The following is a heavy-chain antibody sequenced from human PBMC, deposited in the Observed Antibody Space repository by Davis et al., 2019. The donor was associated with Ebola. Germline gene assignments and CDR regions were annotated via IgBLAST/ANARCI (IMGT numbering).Heavy chain of an antibody. CDR1: GGSISSGGYY. Sequence: PSETLSLTCTVSGGSISSGGYYWSWIRQHPGKGLEWIGYISYSGSTYYNPSLKSRITISLDTSKNQFSLRLNSVTAADTAVYYCARDADWYKNGLNAFDIWGQGTMVTVSS. J-gene: IGHJ3*02. D-gene: IGHD3/OR15-3a*01. V-gene: IGHV4-31*03. CDR2: ISYSGST. CDR3: ARDADWYKNGLNAFDI.